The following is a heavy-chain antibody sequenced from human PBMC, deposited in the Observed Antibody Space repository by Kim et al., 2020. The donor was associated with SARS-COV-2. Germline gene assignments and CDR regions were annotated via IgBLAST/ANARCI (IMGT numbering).Heavy chain of an antibody. CDR1: GGTFSSYA. V-gene: IGHV1-69*13. Sequence: SVKVSCKASGGTFSSYAISWVRQAPGQGLEWMGGIIPIFGTANYAQKFQGRVTITADESTSTAYMELSSLRSEDTAVYYCARVTVTMVRGVHLDAFDIWGQGTMVTVSS. D-gene: IGHD3-10*01. J-gene: IGHJ3*02. CDR3: ARVTVTMVRGVHLDAFDI. CDR2: IIPIFGTA.